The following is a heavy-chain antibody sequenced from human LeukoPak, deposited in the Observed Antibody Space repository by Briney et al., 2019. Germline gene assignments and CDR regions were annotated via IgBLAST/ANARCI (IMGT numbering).Heavy chain of an antibody. J-gene: IGHJ6*04. V-gene: IGHV4-39*07. CDR3: ATAPIPRGEGGEHYTYGMDV. D-gene: IGHD2-2*02. CDR1: GGSISSGGYY. Sequence: SETLPLTCTVSGGSISSGGYYWSWIRQHPGKGLEWIGEIYHNGTPNYNPSVKSRVTISADTFKNHFSLKMTSVTAADTAVYYCATAPIPRGEGGEHYTYGMDVWGEGTTVIVSS. CDR2: IYHNGTP.